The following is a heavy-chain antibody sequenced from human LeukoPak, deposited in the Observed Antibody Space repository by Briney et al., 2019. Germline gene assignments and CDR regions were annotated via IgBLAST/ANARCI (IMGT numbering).Heavy chain of an antibody. J-gene: IGHJ6*02. CDR3: AREQDIVVVVAAEGMDV. V-gene: IGHV3-7*01. Sequence: GGSLRLSCAASGFTFSNHWMIWVRQAPGKGLEWVASIKQDGSEKQYVGSVRGRFTISRDNANNLLDLQMNSLTAEDTAVYYCAREQDIVVVVAAEGMDVWGQGTTVTVSS. D-gene: IGHD2-15*01. CDR1: GFTFSNHW. CDR2: IKQDGSEK.